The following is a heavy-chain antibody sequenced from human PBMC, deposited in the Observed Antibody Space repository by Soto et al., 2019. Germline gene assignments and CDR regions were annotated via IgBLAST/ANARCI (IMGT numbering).Heavy chain of an antibody. CDR2: IYPGDSDT. V-gene: IGHV5-51*01. CDR3: ARQRLWGTSGYYYFEN. J-gene: IGHJ4*02. Sequence: PGESLKISCKGSQYNFMNYWIGWVRQMPGKGLEWMGIIYPGDSDTRYSPSFQGQVTIAVDKSINTAYLQWSRLKASDTAIYYCARQRLWGTSGYYYFENWGQGTLVTVSS. D-gene: IGHD3-22*01. CDR1: QYNFMNYW.